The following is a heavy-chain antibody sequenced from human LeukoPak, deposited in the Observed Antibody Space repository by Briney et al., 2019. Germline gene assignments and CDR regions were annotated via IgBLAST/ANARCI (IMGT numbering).Heavy chain of an antibody. D-gene: IGHD2-8*02. V-gene: IGHV3-48*03. Sequence: PGGSLRPSCPASGFTFTTLEMKWARQAPGKGLEWVSYISRTGTPMYYADSVKGRFTISRDNAKNSLYLQMNSLRAEDTAVYYCAQLPVLVGGQGTLVTVSS. CDR3: AQLPVLV. J-gene: IGHJ4*02. CDR2: ISRTGTPM. CDR1: GFTFTTLE.